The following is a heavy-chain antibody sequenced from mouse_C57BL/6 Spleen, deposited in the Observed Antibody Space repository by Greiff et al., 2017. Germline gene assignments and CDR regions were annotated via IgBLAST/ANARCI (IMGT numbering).Heavy chain of an antibody. Sequence: VQLQQSGAELVKPGASVKISCKASGYAFSSYWMIWVKQRPGKGLEWIGQIYPGDGGTNYNGKFKGQATLHADKSSSTAYMQLSSLTSEDTAVYFCARWHGTLDYWRHGTTLTVSS. J-gene: IGHJ2*01. CDR1: GYAFSSYW. V-gene: IGHV1-80*01. D-gene: IGHD2-1*01. CDR2: IYPGDGGT. CDR3: ARWHGTLDY.